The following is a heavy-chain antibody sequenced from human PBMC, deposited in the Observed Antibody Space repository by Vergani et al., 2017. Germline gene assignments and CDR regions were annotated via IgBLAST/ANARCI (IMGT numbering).Heavy chain of an antibody. V-gene: IGHV4-4*03. J-gene: IGHJ4*02. D-gene: IGHD7-27*01. CDR1: GDSISSNNC. Sequence: VQLQESGPGLVKPPGTLSLTCAVSGDSISSNNCWTWVRQPPGKGLEWIGEICHTEDTKYKPSLKSRVTMSIDTSKNQFSLKLTSVTAADTAVYYCATGAGPFDIWGQGTLVTVSS. CDR3: ATGAGPFDI. CDR2: ICHTEDT.